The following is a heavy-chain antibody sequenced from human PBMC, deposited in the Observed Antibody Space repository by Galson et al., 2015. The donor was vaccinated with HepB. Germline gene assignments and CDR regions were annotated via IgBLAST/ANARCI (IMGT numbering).Heavy chain of an antibody. CDR2: TYYRSKWYN. J-gene: IGHJ5*02. D-gene: IGHD3-10*01. V-gene: IGHV6-1*01. CDR3: ARGFMVRGVITATNWFDP. CDR1: GDSVSSNSAA. Sequence: CAISGDSVSSNSAAWNWIRQSPSRGLEWLGRTYYRSKWYNNYAVSVKSRITINPGTSKNQFSLQLNSVTPEDTAVYYCARGFMVRGVITATNWFDPWGQGTLVTVSS.